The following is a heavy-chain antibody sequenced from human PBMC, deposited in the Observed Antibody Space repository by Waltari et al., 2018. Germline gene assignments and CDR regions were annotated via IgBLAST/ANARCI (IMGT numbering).Heavy chain of an antibody. CDR3: ARDRYSSSWYQGFDY. Sequence: QVQLQQWGAGLLKPSETLSLTCAVYGGSFSGYYWSWIRQPPGKGLEWIGEINHSGSTNYNPSLKSRVTMTRDTSTSTVYMELSSLRSEDTAVYYCARDRYSSSWYQGFDYWGQGTLVTVSS. CDR2: INHSGST. J-gene: IGHJ4*02. V-gene: IGHV4-34*01. D-gene: IGHD6-13*01. CDR1: GGSFSGYY.